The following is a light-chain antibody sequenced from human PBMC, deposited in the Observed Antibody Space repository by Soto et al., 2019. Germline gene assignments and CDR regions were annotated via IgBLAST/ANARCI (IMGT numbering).Light chain of an antibody. CDR2: KAP. CDR3: QQYSSLYT. Sequence: IQMTQSPSTLSASVGDRVTITCRASQSSSSWLAWYQQKPGKAPQLLIYKAPSFESGVPSRFSGSGSVTEFTPTISSLHSDDFATYYCQQYSSLYTVGQGTKLEMK. V-gene: IGKV1-5*03. J-gene: IGKJ2*01. CDR1: QSSSSW.